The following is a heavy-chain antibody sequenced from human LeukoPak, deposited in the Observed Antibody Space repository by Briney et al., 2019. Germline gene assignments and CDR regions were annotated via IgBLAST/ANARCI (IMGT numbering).Heavy chain of an antibody. Sequence: SVKVSCKASGGTFSSYAISWVRQAPGQGLEWMGGIIPIFGTANYAQKSQDRVTITTDESTSTAYMELSSLRSEDTAVYYCASGPRDSWSGYYEYFQHWGQGTLVTVSS. D-gene: IGHD3-3*01. J-gene: IGHJ1*01. V-gene: IGHV1-69*05. CDR3: ASGPRDSWSGYYEYFQH. CDR2: IIPIFGTA. CDR1: GGTFSSYA.